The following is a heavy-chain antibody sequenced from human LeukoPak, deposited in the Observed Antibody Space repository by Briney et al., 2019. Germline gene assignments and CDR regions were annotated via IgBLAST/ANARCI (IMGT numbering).Heavy chain of an antibody. CDR1: GGSISSYY. V-gene: IGHV4-59*01. Sequence: SETLSLTCTASGGSISSYYWSWIRQPPGKGLEWIGYIYYSGSTNYNPSLKSRVTISVDTSKSQFSLKLSSVTAADTAVYYCARVGRPYYYDSSGSDAFDYWGQGTLVTVSS. J-gene: IGHJ4*02. CDR2: IYYSGST. CDR3: ARVGRPYYYDSSGSDAFDY. D-gene: IGHD3-22*01.